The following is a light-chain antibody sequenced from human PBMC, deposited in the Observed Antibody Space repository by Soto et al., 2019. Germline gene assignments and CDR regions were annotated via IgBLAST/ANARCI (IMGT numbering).Light chain of an antibody. CDR1: QSVSSSY. CDR2: GAS. Sequence: EIVLTQSPGTLSLSPGERATLSCRASQSVSSSYLAWYQQKPGQAPRLLIYGASSRATGIPDRFSGSGSGTDFTLTISSLQSEDFAVYYCQQYNNWPAFGQGTRLEIK. CDR3: QQYNNWPA. J-gene: IGKJ5*01. V-gene: IGKV3-20*01.